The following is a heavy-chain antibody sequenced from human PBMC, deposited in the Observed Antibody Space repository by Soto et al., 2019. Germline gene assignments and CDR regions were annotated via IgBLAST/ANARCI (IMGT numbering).Heavy chain of an antibody. Sequence: SETLSLTCTVAGGSISSSSYYWGWIRQPPGKGLEWIGSIYYSGSTYYNPSLKSRVTISVDTSKNQFSLKLSSVTAADTAVYYCARQSRWFGEGSNWFAPWGQGTLVTVSS. CDR2: IYYSGST. D-gene: IGHD3-10*01. CDR3: ARQSRWFGEGSNWFAP. V-gene: IGHV4-39*01. J-gene: IGHJ5*02. CDR1: GGSISSSSYY.